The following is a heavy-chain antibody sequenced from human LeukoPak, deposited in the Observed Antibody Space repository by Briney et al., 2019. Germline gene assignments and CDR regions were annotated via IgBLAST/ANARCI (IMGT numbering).Heavy chain of an antibody. Sequence: PGGSLRLSCAASGFTFSKFALSWVRQAPGKGLEWVSGIHGSGETTYYADSVKGRFTISRDNSREMLYLQMNSLRVEDTAVYYCAKDPNGDYVGAFDSWGQGTMVTVSS. CDR3: AKDPNGDYVGAFDS. CDR2: IHGSGETT. J-gene: IGHJ3*02. CDR1: GFTFSKFA. D-gene: IGHD4-17*01. V-gene: IGHV3-23*01.